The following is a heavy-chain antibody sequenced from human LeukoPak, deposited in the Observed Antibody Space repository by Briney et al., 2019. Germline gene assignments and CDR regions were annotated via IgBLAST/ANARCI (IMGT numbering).Heavy chain of an antibody. J-gene: IGHJ4*02. CDR2: INTNGDDT. V-gene: IGHV3-64D*09. D-gene: IGHD3-10*01. CDR1: GFSFRSYG. CDR3: VKDLRGGGYYTSFDY. Sequence: GGSLRLSCAVSGFSFRSYGMHWVRQAPGKGLEHVSTINTNGDDTYYADSVKGRFTISRDNSKRTLYLQMSSLRAEDTAVYYCVKDLRGGGYYTSFDYWGQGTLVTVSS.